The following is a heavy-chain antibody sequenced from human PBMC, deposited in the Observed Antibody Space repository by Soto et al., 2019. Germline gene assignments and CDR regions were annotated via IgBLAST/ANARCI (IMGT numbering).Heavy chain of an antibody. CDR3: ARHRIGNYYDSSGPLGVSDAFDI. V-gene: IGHV5-51*01. CDR1: GYSFTSYW. CDR2: IYPGDSDT. D-gene: IGHD3-22*01. Sequence: PGESLKISCKGSGYSFTSYWIGWVRQMPGKGLEWMGIIYPGDSDTRYSPSFQGQVTISADKSISTAYLQWSSLKASDTAMYYCARHRIGNYYDSSGPLGVSDAFDIWGQGTMVTVSS. J-gene: IGHJ3*02.